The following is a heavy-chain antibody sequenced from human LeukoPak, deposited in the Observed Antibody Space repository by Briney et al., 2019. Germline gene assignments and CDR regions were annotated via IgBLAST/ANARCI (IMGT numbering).Heavy chain of an antibody. J-gene: IGHJ4*02. V-gene: IGHV3-30*02. D-gene: IGHD6-13*01. CDR2: IRYDGSNK. CDR3: AKDRGAATYYFDY. CDR1: GFTLSSYG. Sequence: GGSLRLSCAASGFTLSSYGMHWVRQAPGKGLEWVAFIRYDGSNKYYADSVKGRFTISRDNSKNTLYLQMNSLRAEDTAVYYCAKDRGAATYYFDYWGQGTLVTVSS.